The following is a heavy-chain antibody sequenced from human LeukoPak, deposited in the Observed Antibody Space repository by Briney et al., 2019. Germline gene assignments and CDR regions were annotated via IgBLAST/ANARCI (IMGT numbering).Heavy chain of an antibody. J-gene: IGHJ6*03. Sequence: ASVKVSCKASGYTFTGYYMHWVRQAPGQGLEWMGRINPNSGGTNYAQKFQGRVTMTRDTYISTAYMELSRLRSDDTAVYYCARKGPGDYGAYYYYYYMNVWGEGAPVTVSS. CDR1: GYTFTGYY. V-gene: IGHV1-2*06. CDR3: ARKGPGDYGAYYYYYYMNV. D-gene: IGHD4-17*01. CDR2: INPNSGGT.